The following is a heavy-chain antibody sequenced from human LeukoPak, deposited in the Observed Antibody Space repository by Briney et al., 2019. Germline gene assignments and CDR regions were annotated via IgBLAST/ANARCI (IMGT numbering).Heavy chain of an antibody. D-gene: IGHD3-16*01. CDR1: GYSFTSYW. Sequence: GESPKISCKGSGYSFTSYWVGWVRQMPGKGLEWMGIIYPGDSNTKYSPSFQGQVTISADKSIRTAYLQWSSLEASDTAMYYCARRPMIPFGGAQYYFDYWGQGTLVTVSS. J-gene: IGHJ4*02. CDR3: ARRPMIPFGGAQYYFDY. V-gene: IGHV5-51*01. CDR2: IYPGDSNT.